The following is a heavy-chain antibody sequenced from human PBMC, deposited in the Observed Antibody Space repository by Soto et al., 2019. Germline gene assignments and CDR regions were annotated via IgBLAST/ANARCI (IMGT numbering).Heavy chain of an antibody. CDR3: AKAKDSSSWYPVYFQH. V-gene: IGHV3-23*01. Sequence: GGSLGLSCAASGFTFSSYAMSWVRQEPGKGLEWVSAISGSGGSTYYADSVKGRFTISRDNSKNTLYLQMNSLRAEDTAVYYCAKAKDSSSWYPVYFQHWGQGTLVTVSS. J-gene: IGHJ1*01. D-gene: IGHD6-13*01. CDR2: ISGSGGST. CDR1: GFTFSSYA.